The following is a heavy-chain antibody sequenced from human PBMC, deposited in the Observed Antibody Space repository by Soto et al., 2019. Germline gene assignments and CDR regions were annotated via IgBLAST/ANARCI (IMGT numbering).Heavy chain of an antibody. V-gene: IGHV3-33*01. J-gene: IGHJ6*02. D-gene: IGHD6-19*01. CDR3: ARDRSVPYSSGWDLWYYYGMDV. CDR2: IWYDGSNK. CDR1: GFTFSIYG. Sequence: PGGSLRLSCAASGFTFSIYGMHWVRQAPGKGLEWVAVIWYDGSNKYYADSVKGRFTISRDNSKNTLYLQMNSLRAEDTAVYYCARDRSVPYSSGWDLWYYYGMDVWGQGTTVTVSS.